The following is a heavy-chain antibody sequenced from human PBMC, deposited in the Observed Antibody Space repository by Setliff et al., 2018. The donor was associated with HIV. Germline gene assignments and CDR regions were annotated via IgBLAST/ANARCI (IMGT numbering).Heavy chain of an antibody. D-gene: IGHD1-26*01. V-gene: IGHV1-69*13. CDR3: ARGHSHGYGYSGSYGPFDI. J-gene: IGHJ3*02. Sequence: SVKVSCKASGGTLSSYAISWVRQAPGQGLEWMGGITPIFGTANYAQKFQGRVTISADDSTSTAYMELNSLRSEDTAVYYCARGHSHGYGYSGSYGPFDIWGQGTMVTVSS. CDR1: GGTLSSYA. CDR2: ITPIFGTA.